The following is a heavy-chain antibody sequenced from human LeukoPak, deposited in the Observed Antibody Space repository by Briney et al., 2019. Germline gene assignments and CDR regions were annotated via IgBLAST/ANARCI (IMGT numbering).Heavy chain of an antibody. D-gene: IGHD2-8*01. J-gene: IGHJ4*02. V-gene: IGHV1-18*01. CDR2: ISAYNGNT. CDR1: SYTFTSYG. CDR3: ARAGVLMVYGDY. Sequence: ASVKVSCKTSSYTFTSYGISWVRRAPGQGLEWMGWISAYNGNTNYAQKLQGRVTMTTDTSTSTAYMELRSLRSDDTAVYYCARAGVLMVYGDYWGQGTLVTVSS.